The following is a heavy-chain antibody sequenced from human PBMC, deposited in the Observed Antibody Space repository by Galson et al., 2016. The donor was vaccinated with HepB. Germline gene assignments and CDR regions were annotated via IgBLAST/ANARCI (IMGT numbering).Heavy chain of an antibody. Sequence: TLSLTCTVSGGSISSVNYYCTWIRQHPGKGLDWTGCIYYSVDTYYNASLKSRVSISVDTSKNQFAPKLTSVTAADTAVYYCARAGGYSSLGPWGQGTLVTVSS. J-gene: IGHJ5*02. CDR3: ARAGGYSSLGP. D-gene: IGHD1-1*01. CDR2: IYYSVDT. V-gene: IGHV4-31*03. CDR1: GGSISSVNYY.